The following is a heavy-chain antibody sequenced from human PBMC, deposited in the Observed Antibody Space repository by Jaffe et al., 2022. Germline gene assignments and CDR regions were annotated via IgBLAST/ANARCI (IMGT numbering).Heavy chain of an antibody. CDR1: GFTFSSYS. CDR3: ARGLRYASGGRY. J-gene: IGHJ4*02. Sequence: EVQLVESGGGLVKPGGSLRLSCAASGFTFSSYSMNWVRQAPGKGLEWVSSISSSSSYIYYADSVKGRFTISRDNAKNSLYLQMNSLRAEDTAVYYCARGLRYASGGRYWGQGTLVTVSS. CDR2: ISSSSSYI. V-gene: IGHV3-21*01. D-gene: IGHD3-9*01.